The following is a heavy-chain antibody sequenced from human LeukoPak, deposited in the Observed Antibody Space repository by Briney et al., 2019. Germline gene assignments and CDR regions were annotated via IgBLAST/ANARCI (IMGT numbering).Heavy chain of an antibody. Sequence: ASVKVSCKASGYTLTSHDINWVRQATGQGLEWMGWMNPNSGDTGYAQKFQGRVTMTRDTPINTAYMELSSLTSEDTAVYYCARAGGDYGDYYHYYYYMDVWGSGTTVTVSS. D-gene: IGHD4-17*01. CDR2: MNPNSGDT. CDR3: ARAGGDYGDYYHYYYYMDV. J-gene: IGHJ6*03. CDR1: GYTLTSHD. V-gene: IGHV1-8*01.